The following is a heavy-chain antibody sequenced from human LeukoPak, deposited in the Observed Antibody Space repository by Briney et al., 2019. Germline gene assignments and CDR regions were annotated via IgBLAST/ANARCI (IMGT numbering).Heavy chain of an antibody. D-gene: IGHD1-1*01. J-gene: IGHJ4*02. CDR3: ATDEAATGRLDY. CDR1: GFTFSDYG. V-gene: IGHV3-33*01. CDR2: IWYDGSNK. Sequence: PGGSLRLSCAASGFTFSDYGMHWVRQAPGKGLEWVAVIWYDGSNKYYADSVKGRFTISRDNSKNTLYLQMNSLRAEDTAVYYCATDEAATGRLDYWGQGTLVTDSS.